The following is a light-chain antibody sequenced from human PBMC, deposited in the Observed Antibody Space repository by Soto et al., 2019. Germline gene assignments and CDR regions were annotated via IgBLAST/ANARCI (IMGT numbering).Light chain of an antibody. CDR3: QQYNNWPPHT. CDR2: GAS. CDR1: QSVSSN. J-gene: IGKJ2*01. Sequence: ETVMTQSPATLSVSPGDGATLSCRASQSVSSNLSWYQQKPGQAPRLLIYGASTRATGIPARFSGSGSGTEFTLTISGLQSGDFAVYYCQQYNNWPPHTFGQGTKLEIK. V-gene: IGKV3-15*01.